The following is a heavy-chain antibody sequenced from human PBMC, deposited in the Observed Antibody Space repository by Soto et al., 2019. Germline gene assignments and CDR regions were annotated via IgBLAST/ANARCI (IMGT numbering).Heavy chain of an antibody. D-gene: IGHD3-10*01. CDR1: GYSISSGYY. V-gene: IGHV4-38-2*02. CDR3: ARESYYYGSGSYFLRGPQDYGMDV. Sequence: KASETLSLTCAVSGYSISSGYYWGWIRQPPGKGLEWIGSIYHSGSTYYNPSLKSRVTISVDTSKNQFSLKLSSVTAADTAVYYCARESYYYGSGSYFLRGPQDYGMDVWGQGTTVTVSS. CDR2: IYHSGST. J-gene: IGHJ6*02.